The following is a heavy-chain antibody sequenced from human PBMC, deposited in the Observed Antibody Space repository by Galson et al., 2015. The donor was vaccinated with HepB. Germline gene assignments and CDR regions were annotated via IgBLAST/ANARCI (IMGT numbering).Heavy chain of an antibody. CDR3: ARVPPNYGDYADDAFDI. CDR2: IIPIFGTA. J-gene: IGHJ3*02. V-gene: IGHV1-69*13. Sequence: SVKVSCKASGGTFSSYAISWVRQAPGQGLEWMGGIIPIFGTANYAQKFQGRVTITADESTSTAYMELSSLRSEDTAVYYCARVPPNYGDYADDAFDIWGQGTMVTVSS. CDR1: GGTFSSYA. D-gene: IGHD4-17*01.